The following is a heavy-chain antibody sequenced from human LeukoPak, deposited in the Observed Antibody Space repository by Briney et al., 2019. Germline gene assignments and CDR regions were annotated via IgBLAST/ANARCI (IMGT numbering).Heavy chain of an antibody. V-gene: IGHV3-11*01. CDR1: GFTFSDSY. J-gene: IGHJ5*01. CDR2: ISSSSHVI. Sequence: GGSLRLTCAVSGFTFSDSYMSWIRQAPGKGLDWLACISSSSHVIYYADSVKGRFTISRDNAKNSLYLQLNSLRAEDTAVYYCARTGRNNYFDSWGQGTLVTVSS. CDR3: ARTGRNNYFDS.